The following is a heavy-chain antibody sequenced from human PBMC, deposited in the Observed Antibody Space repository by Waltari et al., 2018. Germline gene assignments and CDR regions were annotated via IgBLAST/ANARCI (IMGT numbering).Heavy chain of an antibody. Sequence: EVQLVESGGGLVQPGGSLRLSCAASGFTVSSNFMSWVRQAPGKGLAWVSVIYIGCVGYYADAVKGRFTISRANSKNTVYLQMNSLRAEDTAVYYCARDTSGTKGAFDYWGQGTLVTVSS. D-gene: IGHD3-10*01. CDR1: GFTVSSNF. CDR2: IYIGCVG. CDR3: ARDTSGTKGAFDY. V-gene: IGHV3-66*01. J-gene: IGHJ4*02.